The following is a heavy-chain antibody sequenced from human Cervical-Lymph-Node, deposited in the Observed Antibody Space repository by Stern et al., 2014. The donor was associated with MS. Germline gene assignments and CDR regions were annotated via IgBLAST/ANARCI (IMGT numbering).Heavy chain of an antibody. CDR2: INPSGGST. V-gene: IGHV1-46*01. D-gene: IGHD2-15*01. CDR1: GYTFTSYY. CDR3: ARDYCSGGSCYLAVQH. J-gene: IGHJ1*01. Sequence: QVQLVESGAEVKKPGASVKGSCKASGYTFTSYYMHWVRQAPGQGLEWMGIINPSGGSTSYAQKFQGRVTMTRDTSTSTVYMELSSLRSEDTAVYYCARDYCSGGSCYLAVQHWGQGTLVTVSS.